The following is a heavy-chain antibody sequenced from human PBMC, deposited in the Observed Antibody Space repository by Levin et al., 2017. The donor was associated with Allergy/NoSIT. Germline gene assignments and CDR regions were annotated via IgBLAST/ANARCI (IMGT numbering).Heavy chain of an antibody. V-gene: IGHV3-30*18. CDR1: GFTFNNYG. J-gene: IGHJ3*02. Sequence: PGGSLRLSCAASGFTFNNYGIHWVRQAPGRGLEWVSVISYDGGNQYYTDSVKGRFTVSRDNSKNTVYLQMNSLRPEDTAVYYCAKGVETTSWYDAFDIWGQGTMVTVSS. D-gene: IGHD6-13*01. CDR2: ISYDGGNQ. CDR3: AKGVETTSWYDAFDI.